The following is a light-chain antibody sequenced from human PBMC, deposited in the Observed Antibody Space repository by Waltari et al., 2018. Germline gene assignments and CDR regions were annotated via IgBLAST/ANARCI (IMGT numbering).Light chain of an antibody. Sequence: DIQMTQSPSTLSASVGDRVTITCRASQSISSWLAWYQQKPGTAPTLLIYKASTLESGVPSRFSGSGSGTEFTLTINSLQPDDFATYYCQQYNGYWTFGQGTKVEIK. V-gene: IGKV1-5*03. CDR1: QSISSW. CDR2: KAS. J-gene: IGKJ1*01. CDR3: QQYNGYWT.